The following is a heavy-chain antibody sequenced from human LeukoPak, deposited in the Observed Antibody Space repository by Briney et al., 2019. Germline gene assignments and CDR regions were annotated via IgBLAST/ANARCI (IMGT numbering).Heavy chain of an antibody. CDR1: GYTFTGYY. CDR2: INPNSGGT. CDR3: ARMENYDILTGPFDY. Sequence: ASVKVSCKASGYTFTGYYMHWVRQAPGQGLEWMGWINPNSGGTNYAQKFQGWVTMTRDTSISTAYMELSRLRSDDTAVYYCARMENYDILTGPFDYWGQGTLVTVST. J-gene: IGHJ4*02. V-gene: IGHV1-2*04. D-gene: IGHD3-9*01.